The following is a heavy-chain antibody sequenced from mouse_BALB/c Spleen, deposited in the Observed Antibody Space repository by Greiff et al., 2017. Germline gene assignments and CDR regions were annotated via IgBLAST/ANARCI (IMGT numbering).Heavy chain of an antibody. V-gene: IGHV1S127*01. J-gene: IGHJ4*01. Sequence: VQLQQSGPQLVRPGASVKISCKASGYSFTSYWMHWVKQRPGQGLEWIGMIDPSDSETRLNQKFKDKATLTVDKSSSTAYMQLSSPTSEDSAVYYCASDDYRPYYYAMDYWGQGTSVTVSS. CDR3: ASDDYRPYYYAMDY. CDR2: IDPSDSET. D-gene: IGHD2-4*01. CDR1: GYSFTSYW.